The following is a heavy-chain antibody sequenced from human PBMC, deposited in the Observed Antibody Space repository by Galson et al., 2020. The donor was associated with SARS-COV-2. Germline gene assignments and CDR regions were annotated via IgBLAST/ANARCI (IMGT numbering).Heavy chain of an antibody. CDR1: GGSISSSSYY. V-gene: IGHV4-39*01. D-gene: IGHD6-19*01. CDR3: ARHPHPLGAGTGFDY. J-gene: IGHJ4*02. Sequence: SETLSLTCTVSGGSISSSSYYWGWIRQPPGKGLEWIGSIYYSGSTYYNPSLKSRVTISVDTSKNQFSLKLSSVTAADTAVYYCARHPHPLGAGTGFDYWGQGTLVTVSS. CDR2: IYYSGST.